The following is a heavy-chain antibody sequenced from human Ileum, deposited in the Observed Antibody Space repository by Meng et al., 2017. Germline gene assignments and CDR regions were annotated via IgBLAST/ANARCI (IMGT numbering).Heavy chain of an antibody. D-gene: IGHD3-22*01. CDR1: GFTFSSYS. V-gene: IGHV3-21*01. CDR3: ARDLTVAGDFDY. J-gene: IGHJ4*02. Sequence: GGSLRLSCAASGFTFSSYSMNWVRQAPGKGLEWVSSISSSSSYIYYADSVKGRFTISRDNAKNSLYLQMNSLRAEDTAVYYCARDLTVAGDFDYWGQGTLVTVSS. CDR2: ISSSSSYI.